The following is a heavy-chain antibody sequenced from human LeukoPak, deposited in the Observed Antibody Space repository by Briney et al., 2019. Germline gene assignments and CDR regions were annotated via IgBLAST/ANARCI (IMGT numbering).Heavy chain of an antibody. Sequence: SVKVSCKASGGTFSSYAISWVRQGPGQGLEWTGGIIPSFGIGKYAQEFEGRATITADKSTSTAYMELSSLRSEDTAVYYCARDIREQYALLLRSQGLGGAFDPWGQGTLVTVSS. J-gene: IGHJ5*02. CDR2: IIPSFGIG. CDR1: GGTFSSYA. CDR3: ARDIREQYALLLRSQGLGGAFDP. D-gene: IGHD2-15*01. V-gene: IGHV1-69*17.